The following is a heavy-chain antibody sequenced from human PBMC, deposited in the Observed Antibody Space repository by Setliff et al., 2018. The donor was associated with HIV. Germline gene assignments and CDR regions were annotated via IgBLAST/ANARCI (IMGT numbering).Heavy chain of an antibody. CDR2: IYYSGST. CDR1: GGSIRSSGYY. CDR3: ARSRGDIVMMVAAHWYFDL. Sequence: SETLSLTCSVSGGSIRSSGYYWGWIRQPPGKGLEWIGSIYYSGSTYYNPSLKSRVTISVDTSKNQFSLKLSSATAADTAVYYCARSRGDIVMMVAAHWYFDLWGRGTLVTVSS. V-gene: IGHV4-39*07. J-gene: IGHJ2*01. D-gene: IGHD2-15*01.